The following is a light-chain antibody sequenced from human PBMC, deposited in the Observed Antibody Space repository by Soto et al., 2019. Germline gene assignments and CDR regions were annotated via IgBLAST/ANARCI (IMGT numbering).Light chain of an antibody. CDR2: GAS. CDR1: QSVSSGY. CDR3: QQYDNYPRT. Sequence: VLTQSPGTLSLSPGERATLSCRASQSVSSGYLAWYQQKPGQAPRLLLSGASRRATGIPDRFSGSGSGTDFTLTISRLEPEDFAVYYCQQYDNYPRTFGQGTKVEIK. V-gene: IGKV3-20*01. J-gene: IGKJ1*01.